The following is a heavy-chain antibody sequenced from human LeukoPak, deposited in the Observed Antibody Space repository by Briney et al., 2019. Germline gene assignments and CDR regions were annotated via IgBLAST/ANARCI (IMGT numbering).Heavy chain of an antibody. CDR2: ISGSGGRT. Sequence: GGSLRLSCAASGFTLSSYVMTWVRQAPGKGLEWVSVISGSGGRTYYADSVRGRFTISRDNSKNTLYLQMNSLRAEDTAVYYCARDKDFWSGYYNDYWGQGTLVTVSS. V-gene: IGHV3-23*01. CDR3: ARDKDFWSGYYNDY. J-gene: IGHJ4*02. D-gene: IGHD3-3*01. CDR1: GFTLSSYV.